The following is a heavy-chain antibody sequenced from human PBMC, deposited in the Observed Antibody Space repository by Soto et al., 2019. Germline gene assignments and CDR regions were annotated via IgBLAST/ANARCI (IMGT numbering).Heavy chain of an antibody. J-gene: IGHJ6*03. D-gene: IGHD3-3*01. CDR2: IRFDGSNE. Sequence: GGSLRLSCAVPGGIFHGYGMHWVRQAPGKGLEWVAIIRFDGSNEEYADPVKGRFTISRDNSKNTLYLQMNTLGAEDTAVYYCAKDGAVYDFWSGYYDYYYYMDVWGKGTTVTVS. CDR3: AKDGAVYDFWSGYYDYYYYMDV. CDR1: GGIFHGYG. V-gene: IGHV3-30*02.